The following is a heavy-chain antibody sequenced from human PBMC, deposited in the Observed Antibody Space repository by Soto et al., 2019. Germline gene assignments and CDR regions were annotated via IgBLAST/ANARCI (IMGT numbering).Heavy chain of an antibody. CDR2: IYPGHSDT. V-gene: IGHV5-51*01. J-gene: IGHJ5*02. CDR1: RHSFTTYS. D-gene: IGHD1-1*01. CDR3: ARPFDTSGWYDH. Sequence: DSRKISFKGSRHSFTTYSIASARQMPGKGLECMGIIYPGHSDTRYIPSFQGQVTISADKSINTAYLQWSSLKASDSAIYYCARPFDTSGWYDHWGQGTLVTVSS.